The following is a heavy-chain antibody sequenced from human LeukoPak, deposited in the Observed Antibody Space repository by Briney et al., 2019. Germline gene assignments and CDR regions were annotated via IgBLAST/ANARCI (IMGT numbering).Heavy chain of an antibody. CDR3: ARERRGYGYGTLDP. D-gene: IGHD5-12*01. V-gene: IGHV3-30*04. CDR2: ISDNGLRT. CDR1: GIDFNVYE. J-gene: IGHJ5*02. Sequence: GGSLRLSCVASGIDFNVYEFHWVRQSPGKGLEWVALISDNGLRTEYAESLKGRFTVSRDNSKDTVDLQMNNLRVEDTAVYFCARERRGYGYGTLDPWGRGTLVTVSS.